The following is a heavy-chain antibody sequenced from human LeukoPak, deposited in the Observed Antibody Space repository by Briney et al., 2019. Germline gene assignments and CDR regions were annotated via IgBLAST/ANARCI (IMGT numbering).Heavy chain of an antibody. CDR3: ARECSSTSCQDAFDI. CDR2: ISSSGSTI. Sequence: GGSLRLSCAASGFTFSSYEMNWVRQAPGKGLEWVSYISSSGSTIYYADSVKGRFTISRDNAKNSLYLQMSSLRAEDTAVYYCARECSSTSCQDAFDIWGQGTMVTVSS. J-gene: IGHJ3*02. D-gene: IGHD2-2*01. CDR1: GFTFSSYE. V-gene: IGHV3-48*03.